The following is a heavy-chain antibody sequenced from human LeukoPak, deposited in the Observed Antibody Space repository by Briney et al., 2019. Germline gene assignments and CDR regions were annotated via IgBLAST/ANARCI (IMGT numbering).Heavy chain of an antibody. CDR1: GFTFSSYA. J-gene: IGHJ4*02. CDR3: AKVQYSDYDMNFDS. CDR2: IGGSDGNT. Sequence: GGSLRLSCAASGFTFSSYAMSWVRQAPGMGLEWVSAIGGSDGNTYYADSVKGRFTISRDNSKNSLYLRINSLRAGDTAVYYCAKVQYSDYDMNFDSWGQGTLVTVSS. V-gene: IGHV3-23*01. D-gene: IGHD5-12*01.